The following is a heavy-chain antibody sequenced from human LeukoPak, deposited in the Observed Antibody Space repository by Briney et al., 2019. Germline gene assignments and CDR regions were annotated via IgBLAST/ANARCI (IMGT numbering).Heavy chain of an antibody. J-gene: IGHJ2*01. V-gene: IGHV4-39*07. CDR1: GGSISSSSYY. CDR3: ASLGVGAYWYFDL. Sequence: SETLSLTCTVSGGSISSSSYYWGWIRQPPGKGLEWIGSIYYSGSTYYNPSLKSRVTISVDTSKNQFSLKLSSVTAADTAVYYCASLGVGAYWYFDLWGRGTLVTVSS. CDR2: IYYSGST. D-gene: IGHD1-26*01.